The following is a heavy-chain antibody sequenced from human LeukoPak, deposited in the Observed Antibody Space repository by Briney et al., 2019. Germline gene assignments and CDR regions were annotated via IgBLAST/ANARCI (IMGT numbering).Heavy chain of an antibody. CDR2: IHHSGST. D-gene: IGHD7-27*01. CDR3: TRGHWALDC. J-gene: IGHJ4*02. CDR1: GGSVTTWY. Sequence: SETLSLTCTVSGGSVTTWYWSWIPQTPGKGLEWIGYIHHSGSTDCNPTLKSRVTISLDASKSEFSLNLNSVTAADTATYYCTRGHWALDCWSQGTLVTVSS. V-gene: IGHV4-59*02.